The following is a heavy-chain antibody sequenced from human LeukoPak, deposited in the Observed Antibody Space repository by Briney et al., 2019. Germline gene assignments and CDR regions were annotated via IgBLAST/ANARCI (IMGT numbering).Heavy chain of an antibody. V-gene: IGHV3-9*01. D-gene: IGHD6-19*01. Sequence: PGGSLRLSCAASGFTFDDYAMHWVRQAPGKGLEWVSGISWNSGSIGYADSVKGRFTISRDNAKNSLYLQMNSLRAEDTALYYCAKDGPITYSSGWYDYYYYGMDVWGQGTTVTVSS. J-gene: IGHJ6*02. CDR3: AKDGPITYSSGWYDYYYYGMDV. CDR2: ISWNSGSI. CDR1: GFTFDDYA.